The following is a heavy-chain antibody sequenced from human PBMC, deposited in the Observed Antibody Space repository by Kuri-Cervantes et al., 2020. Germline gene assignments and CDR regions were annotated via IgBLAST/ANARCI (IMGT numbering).Heavy chain of an antibody. J-gene: IGHJ5*02. CDR2: IYHSGST. Sequence: SETLSLTCAVSGYSISSGYYWGWIRQPPGKGLEWIGSIYHSGSTYYNPSLKSRVTISVDTSKNQFSLKLTSVTAADTAVYYCARYCSSTSCHLPFDPWGQGTLVTVSS. CDR1: GYSISSGYY. CDR3: ARYCSSTSCHLPFDP. D-gene: IGHD2-2*01. V-gene: IGHV4-38-2*01.